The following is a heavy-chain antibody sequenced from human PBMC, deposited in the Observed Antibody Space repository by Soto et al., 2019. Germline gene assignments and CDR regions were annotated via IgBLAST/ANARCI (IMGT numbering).Heavy chain of an antibody. D-gene: IGHD6-13*01. CDR2: ISGIGGST. J-gene: IGHJ4*02. CDR1: GFTFTDYA. Sequence: EVQLLESGGGLVQPGGSLRLSCAASGFTFTDYALSWVRQAPGKGLEWVATISGIGGSTYLADSVKGRLSISRDNSKNTVSLLMHSLRAEDTAVYFCARGSSGYSSSWYYFDYWGLVTLVTVYS. V-gene: IGHV3-23*01. CDR3: ARGSSGYSSSWYYFDY.